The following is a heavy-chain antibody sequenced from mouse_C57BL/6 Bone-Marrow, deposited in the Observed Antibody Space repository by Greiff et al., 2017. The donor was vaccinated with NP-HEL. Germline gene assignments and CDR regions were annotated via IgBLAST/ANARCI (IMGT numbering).Heavy chain of an antibody. J-gene: IGHJ4*01. CDR1: GFTFSDYY. CDR2: ISNGGGST. CDR3: ARISDYAMDY. V-gene: IGHV5-12*01. Sequence: EVQVVESGGGLVQPGGSLKLSCAASGFTFSDYYMYWVRQTPEKRLEWVAYISNGGGSTYYPDTVKGRFTISRDNAKNTLYLQMSRLKSEDTAMYYCARISDYAMDYWGQGTSVTVSS.